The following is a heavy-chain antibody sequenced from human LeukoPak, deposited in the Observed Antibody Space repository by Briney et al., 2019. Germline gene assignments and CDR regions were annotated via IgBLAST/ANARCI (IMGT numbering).Heavy chain of an antibody. CDR3: AREPTSCSGGSCDYYYMDV. J-gene: IGHJ6*03. V-gene: IGHV3-21*01. D-gene: IGHD2-15*01. CDR1: GFTISSYS. Sequence: GGSLRLSCAASGFTISSYSMNWVRQAPGKGLDWVSSISSSSSYIYYADSVKGRFTISRDNGRNSLFLQMNSLRAEDTAVYYCAREPTSCSGGSCDYYYMDVWGKGTTVTISS. CDR2: ISSSSSYI.